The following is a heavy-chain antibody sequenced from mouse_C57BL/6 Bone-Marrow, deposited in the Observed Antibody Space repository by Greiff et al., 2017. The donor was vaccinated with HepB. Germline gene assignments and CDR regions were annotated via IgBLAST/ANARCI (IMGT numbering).Heavy chain of an antibody. V-gene: IGHV5-17*01. CDR3: ARIITTVVAYYYAMDY. CDR2: ISSGSSTI. Sequence: EVQGVESGGGLVKPGGSLKLSCAASGFTFSDYGMHWVRQAPEKGLEWVAYISSGSSTIYYADTVKGRFTISRDNAKTTLFLQMTSLRSEDTAMYYCARIITTVVAYYYAMDYWGQGTSVTVSS. D-gene: IGHD1-1*01. CDR1: GFTFSDYG. J-gene: IGHJ4*01.